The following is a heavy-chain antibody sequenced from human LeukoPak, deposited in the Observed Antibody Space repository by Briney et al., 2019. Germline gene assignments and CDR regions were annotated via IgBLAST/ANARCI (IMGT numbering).Heavy chain of an antibody. J-gene: IGHJ4*02. CDR1: GGSISSYY. CDR2: IYYSGST. Sequence: SETLSLTCTVSGGSISSYYWSWIRQPPGKGLEWIGYIYYSGSTNYNPSLKSRVTISVDTSKNQLSLKLSSVTAADTAVYYCARRVGATRNYFDYWGQGTLVTVSS. V-gene: IGHV4-59*01. D-gene: IGHD1-26*01. CDR3: ARRVGATRNYFDY.